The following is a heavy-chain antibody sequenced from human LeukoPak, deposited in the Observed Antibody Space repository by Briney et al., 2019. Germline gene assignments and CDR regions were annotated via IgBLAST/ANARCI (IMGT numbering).Heavy chain of an antibody. CDR1: GGSFSGYY. CDR2: IIHSGST. V-gene: IGHV4-34*01. CDR3: ARGRTIFGVVIIDNWFDP. D-gene: IGHD3-3*01. Sequence: SETLSLTCAVYGGSFSGYYWSWIRQPPGKGLEWIGEIIHSGSTNYNPSLKSRVTISVDTSKNQFSLKLSAVTAADTAVYYCARGRTIFGVVIIDNWFDPWGQGTLVTVSS. J-gene: IGHJ5*02.